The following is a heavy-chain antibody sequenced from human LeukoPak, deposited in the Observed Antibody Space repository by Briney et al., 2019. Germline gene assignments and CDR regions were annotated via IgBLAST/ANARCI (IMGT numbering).Heavy chain of an antibody. CDR1: GFTFSSYG. D-gene: IGHD2-2*01. J-gene: IGHJ4*02. Sequence: GGSLRLSCAASGFTFSSYGMHWVRQAPGKGLEWVAVISYDGSNKYYADSVKGRFTISRDNSKNTLYLQMNSLRAEDTAVYYCAKDHCSSTSCPLDYWGQGTLVTVSS. CDR3: AKDHCSSTSCPLDY. CDR2: ISYDGSNK. V-gene: IGHV3-30*18.